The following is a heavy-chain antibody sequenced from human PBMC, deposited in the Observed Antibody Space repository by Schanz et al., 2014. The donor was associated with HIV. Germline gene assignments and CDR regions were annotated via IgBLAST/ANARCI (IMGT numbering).Heavy chain of an antibody. Sequence: EVQLLESGGGLVQPGGSLRLSCAASGLTFIHPAFTFTMAWMAWVRQAPGKGLEWVGLIKTYDVGETTEYVAPVKGRFTISRDDSKNILFPHMSGVKTEDTGVDYCVTGAVRWRRPDWGQGTLVTVSS. CDR2: IKTYDVGETT. D-gene: IGHD3-10*01. J-gene: IGHJ4*02. CDR3: VTGAVRWRRPD. V-gene: IGHV3-15*01. CDR1: GLTFIHPAFTFTMAW.